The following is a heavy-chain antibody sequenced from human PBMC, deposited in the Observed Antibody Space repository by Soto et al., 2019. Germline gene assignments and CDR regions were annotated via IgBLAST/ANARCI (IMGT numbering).Heavy chain of an antibody. Sequence: PSETLSLTCAVCGGSFSGYYWSWIRQPPGKGLEWIGEINHSGSTNYNPSLKSRVTISVDTSKNQFSLKLSSVTAADTAVYYCARGLGCSGGSCYGYNTYYFDYWGQGTLVTVSS. CDR1: GGSFSGYY. J-gene: IGHJ4*02. D-gene: IGHD2-15*01. CDR2: INHSGST. V-gene: IGHV4-34*01. CDR3: ARGLGCSGGSCYGYNTYYFDY.